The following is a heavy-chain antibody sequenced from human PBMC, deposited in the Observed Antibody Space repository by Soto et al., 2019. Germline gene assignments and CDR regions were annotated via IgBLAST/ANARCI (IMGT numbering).Heavy chain of an antibody. V-gene: IGHV3-48*02. Sequence: GGSLRLSCAASGFTFSSYSMNWVRQAPGKGLEWVSYISSSSSTIYYADSVKGRFTISRDNAKNSLYLQMNSLRDEDTAVYYCAREYYYDSSGYYRPYNWFDPWGQGTLVTVSS. CDR1: GFTFSSYS. CDR3: AREYYYDSSGYYRPYNWFDP. J-gene: IGHJ5*02. CDR2: ISSSSSTI. D-gene: IGHD3-22*01.